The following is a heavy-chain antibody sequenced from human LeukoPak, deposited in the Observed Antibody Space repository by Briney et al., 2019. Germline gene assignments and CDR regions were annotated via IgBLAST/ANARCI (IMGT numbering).Heavy chain of an antibody. D-gene: IGHD4-17*01. Sequence: GGSLRLSCAASGFTFSSYWMNWVRQAPGKGLVWVSRIASDGSSTTYADSVKGRFSISRDNSKNTLYLQMNSLRAEDTAVYYCAKALVFAVTKYYYYGMDVWGQGTTVTVSS. CDR2: IASDGSST. CDR3: AKALVFAVTKYYYYGMDV. J-gene: IGHJ6*02. CDR1: GFTFSSYW. V-gene: IGHV3-74*01.